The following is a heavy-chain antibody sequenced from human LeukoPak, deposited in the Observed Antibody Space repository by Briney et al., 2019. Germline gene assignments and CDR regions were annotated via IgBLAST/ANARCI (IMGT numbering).Heavy chain of an antibody. J-gene: IGHJ6*02. CDR1: GGSFSGYY. CDR2: INHSGST. CDR3: ASGGSYYYGMDV. Sequence: SETLSLTCAVYGGSFSGYYWSWIRQPPGKGLEWIGEINHSGSTNYNPSLKSRVTISVDKSKNQFSLKLSSVTAADTAVYYCASGGSYYYGMDVWGQGTTVTVSS. V-gene: IGHV4-34*01.